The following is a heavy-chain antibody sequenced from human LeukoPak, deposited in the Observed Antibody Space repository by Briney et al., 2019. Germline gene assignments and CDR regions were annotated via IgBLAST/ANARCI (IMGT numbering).Heavy chain of an antibody. J-gene: IGHJ4*02. CDR1: GYIFTDYY. CDR3: ARGDSSGWYGY. D-gene: IGHD6-19*01. CDR2: MNPNSGNT. Sequence: GASVKVSCKASGYIFTDYYMHWVRQAPGQGLEWMGWMNPNSGNTGYAQKFQGRVTMTRNTSISTAYMELSSLRSEGTAVYYCARGDSSGWYGYWGQGTLVTVSS. V-gene: IGHV1-8*02.